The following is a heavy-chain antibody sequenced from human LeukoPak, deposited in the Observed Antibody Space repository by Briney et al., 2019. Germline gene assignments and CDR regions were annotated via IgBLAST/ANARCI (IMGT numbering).Heavy chain of an antibody. CDR3: ARGRFPLLY. CDR1: GGSFSGYY. Sequence: SETLSLTCAVYGGSFSGYYWSWIRQPPGKGLEWIGEIDHSGSTNYNPSLKSRVTISVDTSKNQFSLKLSSVTAADTAVYYCARGRFPLLYWGQGTLVTVSS. CDR2: IDHSGST. J-gene: IGHJ4*02. D-gene: IGHD2-15*01. V-gene: IGHV4-34*01.